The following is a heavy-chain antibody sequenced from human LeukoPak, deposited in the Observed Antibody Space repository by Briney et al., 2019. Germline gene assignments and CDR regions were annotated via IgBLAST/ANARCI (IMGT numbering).Heavy chain of an antibody. CDR3: AKDGGGYQFDY. J-gene: IGHJ4*02. CDR1: GFAFRSYV. Sequence: PGGSLRFSCTALGFAFRSYVLGWGPRGPGKGLKWVLTISGSGGSTYYADSEKDRFTISRDNTKNTLYLQMNSLRAEDTALYYWAKDGGGYQFDYWGQGTLVIVSS. D-gene: IGHD2-2*01. CDR2: ISGSGGST. V-gene: IGHV3-23*01.